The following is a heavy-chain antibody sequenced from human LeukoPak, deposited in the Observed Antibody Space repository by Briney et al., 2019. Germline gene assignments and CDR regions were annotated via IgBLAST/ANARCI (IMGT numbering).Heavy chain of an antibody. CDR1: GFTFSNFV. Sequence: GGSLRLSCSASGFTFSNFVMHWVRQAPGKGLEYVAIINDNGYNTDYAGSVKGRFTVARDNSKNSLYLQMNSLRAEDTAVYYCARGDSGSSYFYAMDVWGQGTTVTVSS. CDR3: ARGDSGSSYFYAMDV. D-gene: IGHD6-6*01. J-gene: IGHJ6*02. CDR2: INDNGYNT. V-gene: IGHV3-64*04.